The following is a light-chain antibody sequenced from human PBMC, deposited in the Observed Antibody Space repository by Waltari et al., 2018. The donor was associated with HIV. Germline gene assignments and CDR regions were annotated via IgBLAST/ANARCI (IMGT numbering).Light chain of an antibody. Sequence: EIVLTQSPGTLSLSPGERATLSCRASQSVTSNSLAWFQQKPGQAPSLLIYGASSRATGTPDRFSAGGSGTDFTLTISGLEPEDFAVYFCHQYGSSHWTFGQGAKVEIK. CDR3: HQYGSSHWT. CDR2: GAS. CDR1: QSVTSNS. V-gene: IGKV3-20*01. J-gene: IGKJ1*01.